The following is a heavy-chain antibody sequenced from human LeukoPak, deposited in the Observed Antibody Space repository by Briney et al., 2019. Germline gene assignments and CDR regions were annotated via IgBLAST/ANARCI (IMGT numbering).Heavy chain of an antibody. Sequence: SETLSLTCAVYGGSFSGYYWSWLRQPPGKGLEWIGEINHSGSTNYNPSLKSRVTISVDTSKNQFSLKLSSVTAADTAVYYCARLRTMVRGVTPWDYWGQGTLVTVSA. D-gene: IGHD3-10*01. V-gene: IGHV4-34*01. CDR2: INHSGST. CDR3: ARLRTMVRGVTPWDY. CDR1: GGSFSGYY. J-gene: IGHJ4*02.